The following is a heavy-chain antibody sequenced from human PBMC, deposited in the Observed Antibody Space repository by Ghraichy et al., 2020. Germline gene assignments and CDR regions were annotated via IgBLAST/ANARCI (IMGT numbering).Heavy chain of an antibody. CDR1: GFTFSTYG. CDR3: ARDKLDAYSSSWYGTNDAYDI. V-gene: IGHV3-23*01. Sequence: CAASGFTFSTYGMNWVRQAPGKGLEWLSAISGNGGSTYYADSVTGRFTISRDSSKDTVYLKMNSLRAEDTAVYYCARDKLDAYSSSWYGTNDAYDIWGHGTMVTVSS. D-gene: IGHD6-13*01. CDR2: ISGNGGST. J-gene: IGHJ3*02.